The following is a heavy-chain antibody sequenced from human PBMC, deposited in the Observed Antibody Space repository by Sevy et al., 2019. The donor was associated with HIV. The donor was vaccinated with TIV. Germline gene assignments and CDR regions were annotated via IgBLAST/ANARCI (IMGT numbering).Heavy chain of an antibody. D-gene: IGHD5-12*01. V-gene: IGHV3-48*01. Sequence: GGSLRLSCAASGFTFSSYSMNWVRQAPGKGLEWVSYISSSSSTIYYADSVKGRFTISRDNSKNTLYLQMNSLRAEDTAVYYCAREGVDSRRAMDYWGQGTLVTVSS. CDR3: AREGVDSRRAMDY. CDR1: GFTFSSYS. CDR2: ISSSSSTI. J-gene: IGHJ4*02.